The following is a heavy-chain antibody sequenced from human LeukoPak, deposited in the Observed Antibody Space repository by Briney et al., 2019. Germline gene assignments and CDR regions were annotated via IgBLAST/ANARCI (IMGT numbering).Heavy chain of an antibody. CDR3: ARAEPGIAAAGT. CDR1: GYTFTSYG. V-gene: IGHV1-18*01. D-gene: IGHD6-13*01. J-gene: IGHJ4*02. CDR2: ISAYNGNT. Sequence: ASVKVSCKASGYTFTSYGISWVRQAPGQGLEWMGWISAYNGNTNYAQKFQGRVTMTRDTSISTAYMELSRLRSDDTAVYYCARAEPGIAAAGTWGQGTLVTVSS.